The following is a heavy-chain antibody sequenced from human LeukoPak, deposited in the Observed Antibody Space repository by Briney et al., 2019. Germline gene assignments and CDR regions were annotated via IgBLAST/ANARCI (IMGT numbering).Heavy chain of an antibody. Sequence: GGSLRLSCAASGFSFSSHAMSWARQAPGKGLEWVSGISGSGGTTYYADSVKGRFTISRDNSKNTLYLQMNSLRAEDTAVYYCAKAAGSSSWYWGSDYWGQGTLVTVSS. V-gene: IGHV3-23*01. D-gene: IGHD6-13*01. J-gene: IGHJ4*02. CDR3: AKAAGSSSWYWGSDY. CDR2: ISGSGGTT. CDR1: GFSFSSHA.